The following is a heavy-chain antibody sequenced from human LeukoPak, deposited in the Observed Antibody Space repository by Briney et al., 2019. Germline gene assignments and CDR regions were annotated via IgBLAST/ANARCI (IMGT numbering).Heavy chain of an antibody. V-gene: IGHV3-33*01. CDR2: IWYNGGRK. Sequence: PGRSLRLACAASGFTFSNFGMHWVRQAPGKGLEWVAVIWYNGGRKEYGDSVKGRFTISRDNSENTLHLQMNSLRVEDTAVYYCARGDHYDRSGYYLDYWGQGTLVTVSS. D-gene: IGHD3-22*01. J-gene: IGHJ4*02. CDR1: GFTFSNFG. CDR3: ARGDHYDRSGYYLDY.